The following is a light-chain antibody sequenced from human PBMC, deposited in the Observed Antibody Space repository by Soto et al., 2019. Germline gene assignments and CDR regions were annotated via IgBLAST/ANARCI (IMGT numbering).Light chain of an antibody. V-gene: IGLV1-44*01. J-gene: IGLJ1*01. CDR3: AAWDDSLNGYV. Sequence: QSVLTQPPSASGTPGQTVTISCSGGTSKIGSNTINWYQQLTGAAPKLLIYSDTQRPSGVPDRFSGSKSGTSASLAISGLQSEDEADYYCAAWDDSLNGYVFGTGTKLTVL. CDR1: TSKIGSNT. CDR2: SDT.